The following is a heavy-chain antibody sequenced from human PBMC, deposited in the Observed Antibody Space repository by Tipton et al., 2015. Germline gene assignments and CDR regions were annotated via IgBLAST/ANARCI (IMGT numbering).Heavy chain of an antibody. Sequence: SLRLSCEGAASTFQSYAMNWVRQAPGQGLEWVASISDTSDKTLYVDAVKGRFTISRDNSKRTVSLQMNSLRVEDTALYYCAKSLVSGDHQANPYYGMDVWGQGTTVTVSS. CDR2: ISDTSDKT. V-gene: IGHV3-23*01. CDR1: ASTFQSYA. J-gene: IGHJ6*02. CDR3: AKSLVSGDHQANPYYGMDV. D-gene: IGHD2-21*01.